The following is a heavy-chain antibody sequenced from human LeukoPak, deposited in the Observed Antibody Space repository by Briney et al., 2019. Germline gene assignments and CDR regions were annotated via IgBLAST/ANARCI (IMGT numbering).Heavy chain of an antibody. CDR3: AKGYTYGMDV. Sequence: GGSLRLSCAASGFTFSSYGMHWVRQAPGKGLEWVAAISYDGSNKYYADSVKGRFTISRDNSKNTLYLQMNSLRAEDTAVYYCAKGYTYGMDVWGQGTTVTVSS. J-gene: IGHJ6*02. V-gene: IGHV3-30*18. D-gene: IGHD6-13*01. CDR1: GFTFSSYG. CDR2: ISYDGSNK.